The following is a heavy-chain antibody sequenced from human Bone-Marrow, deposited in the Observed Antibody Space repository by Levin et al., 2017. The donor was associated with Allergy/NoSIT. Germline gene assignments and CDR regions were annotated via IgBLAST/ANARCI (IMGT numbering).Heavy chain of an antibody. CDR3: ETRGGPRYGMDV. CDR1: GFTFSSYA. J-gene: IGHJ6*02. Sequence: GESLKISCAASGFTFSSYAMSWVRQAPGKGLEWVSAISGSGGSTYYADSVKGRFTISRDNSKNTLYLQMNSLRAEDTAVYYCETRGGPRYGMDVWGQGTTVTVSS. D-gene: IGHD3-10*01. CDR2: ISGSGGST. V-gene: IGHV3-23*01.